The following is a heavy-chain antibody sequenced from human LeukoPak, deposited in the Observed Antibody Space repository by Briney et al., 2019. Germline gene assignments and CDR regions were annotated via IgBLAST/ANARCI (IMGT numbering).Heavy chain of an antibody. D-gene: IGHD4/OR15-4a*01. CDR2: LRHVGSNR. J-gene: IGHJ4*02. CDR1: GFTFSTYA. V-gene: IGHV3-30*02. CDR3: AREDSGEPFDY. Sequence: GGSLRLSCAASGFTFSTYAMHWVRQAPGKGLEWVASLRHVGSNREYPDSVRGRFTISRDNSKNTLYLEMNSLRVEDTAVYYCAREDSGEPFDYWGQGTLVTVSS.